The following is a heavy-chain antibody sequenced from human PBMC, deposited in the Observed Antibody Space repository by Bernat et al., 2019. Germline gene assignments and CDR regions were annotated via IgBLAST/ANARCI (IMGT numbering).Heavy chain of an antibody. CDR1: GGSFSGYY. J-gene: IGHJ6*03. V-gene: IGHV4-34*01. Sequence: VQLQQWGAGLLKPSETLSLTCAVYGGSFSGYYWSWIRQPPGKGLEWIGEINHSGSTNYNPSLKSRVTISVDTSKNQFSLKLSSVTAADTAVYYCARGFGYCSGGSCYGRFYYYYYMDVWGKGTTVTVSS. CDR3: ARGFGYCSGGSCYGRFYYYYYMDV. CDR2: INHSGST. D-gene: IGHD2-15*01.